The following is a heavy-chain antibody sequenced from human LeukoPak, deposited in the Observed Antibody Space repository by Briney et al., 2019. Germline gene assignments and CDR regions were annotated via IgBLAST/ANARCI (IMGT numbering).Heavy chain of an antibody. V-gene: IGHV4-38-2*02. CDR2: IYHSGST. CDR3: ARAEYYYDSSGYYPRSGAFDI. D-gene: IGHD3-22*01. Sequence: PSETLSLTCTVSGYSISSGYYWGWIRQPPGKGLEWIGSIYHSGSTYYNPSLKSRVTISVDTSKNQFSLKLSSVTAADTAVYYCARAEYYYDSSGYYPRSGAFDIWGQGTMVTVSS. CDR1: GYSISSGYY. J-gene: IGHJ3*02.